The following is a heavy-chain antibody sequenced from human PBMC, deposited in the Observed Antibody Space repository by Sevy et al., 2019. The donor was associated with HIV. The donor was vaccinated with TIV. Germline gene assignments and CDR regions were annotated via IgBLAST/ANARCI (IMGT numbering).Heavy chain of an antibody. V-gene: IGHV3-33*01. D-gene: IGHD5-18*01. Sequence: GGSLRLSCAASGFTFSSYGMHWVRRAPGKGLEWVALTWYDGSTKFYADSVKGRFTISRDNSKNILSLQMNSLRADDTAVYYWARVRSIYVDTTHYYAMDVWGQGTTVTVSS. CDR2: TWYDGSTK. CDR3: ARVRSIYVDTTHYYAMDV. J-gene: IGHJ6*02. CDR1: GFTFSSYG.